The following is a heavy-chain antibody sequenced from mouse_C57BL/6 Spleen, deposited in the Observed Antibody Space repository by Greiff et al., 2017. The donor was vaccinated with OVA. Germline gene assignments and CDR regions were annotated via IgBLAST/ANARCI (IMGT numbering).Heavy chain of an antibody. CDR2: IYPGSGST. Sequence: QVQLQQPGAELVKPGASVKMSCKASGYTFTSYWITWVKQRPGQGLEWIGDIYPGSGSTNYNEKFKSKATLTVDTSSSTAYMQLSSLTSEDSAVYYCARKIHYYGSSYYFDYWGQGTTLTVSS. J-gene: IGHJ2*01. D-gene: IGHD1-1*01. CDR1: GYTFTSYW. CDR3: ARKIHYYGSSYYFDY. V-gene: IGHV1-55*01.